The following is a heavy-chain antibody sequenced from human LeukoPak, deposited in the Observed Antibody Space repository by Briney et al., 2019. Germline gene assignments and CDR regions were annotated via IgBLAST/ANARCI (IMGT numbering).Heavy chain of an antibody. V-gene: IGHV4-59*01. D-gene: IGHD6-19*01. J-gene: IGHJ4*02. CDR1: GGSISSYY. CDR2: IYYSGSI. Sequence: SETLSLTCTVSGGSISSYYWSWIRQPPGKGLEWIGYIYYSGSINYNPSLKSRVTISVDTSKNQFSLKLSSVTAADTAVYYCARGGGYSSGWEFDYWGQGTLVTVSS. CDR3: ARGGGYSSGWEFDY.